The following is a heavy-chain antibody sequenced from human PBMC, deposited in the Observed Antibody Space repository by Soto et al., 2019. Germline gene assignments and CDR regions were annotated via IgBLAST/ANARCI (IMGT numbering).Heavy chain of an antibody. J-gene: IGHJ6*02. V-gene: IGHV3-9*01. Sequence: EVQLVESGGGLVQPGRSLRLSCAASGFTFDDYVMHWDRQAPGKGLEWVSGISWNSGTIVYADSVKGRFTISRDNAKNSLHLQTNSLRGEDTALYYCAKDMRGGSSSSRYYYGLDVWGQGTTVTVSS. CDR2: ISWNSGTI. CDR3: AKDMRGGSSSSRYYYGLDV. CDR1: GFTFDDYV. D-gene: IGHD6-13*01.